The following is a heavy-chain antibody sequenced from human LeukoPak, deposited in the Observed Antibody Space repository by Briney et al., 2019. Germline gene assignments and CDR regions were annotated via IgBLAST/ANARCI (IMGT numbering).Heavy chain of an antibody. D-gene: IGHD6-19*01. CDR2: IKRDGSES. Sequence: GGSLRLSCAASGFTFSSYWMNWVRQAPGKGLEWVANIKRDGSESYYMDSAKGRFTVSRDNAKNSLYLQMNSLRAEDSALYFCARRDSSGWYYFDHWGPGTLVTVSS. J-gene: IGHJ4*02. V-gene: IGHV3-7*01. CDR3: ARRDSSGWYYFDH. CDR1: GFTFSSYW.